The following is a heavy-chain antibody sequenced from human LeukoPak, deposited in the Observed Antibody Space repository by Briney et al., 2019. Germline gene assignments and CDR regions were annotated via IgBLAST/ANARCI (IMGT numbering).Heavy chain of an antibody. CDR3: ARDRIEVYSYGAVLGY. CDR1: GYTFTGYY. Sequence: ASVKVSCKASGYTFTGYYMHWVRQAPGQGLEWMGWINPNSGATNYAQKFQGRVTMTRDTSISTAYMELSRLRSDDTAVYYCARDRIEVYSYGAVLGYWGQGTLVTVSS. CDR2: INPNSGAT. D-gene: IGHD5-18*01. V-gene: IGHV1-2*02. J-gene: IGHJ4*02.